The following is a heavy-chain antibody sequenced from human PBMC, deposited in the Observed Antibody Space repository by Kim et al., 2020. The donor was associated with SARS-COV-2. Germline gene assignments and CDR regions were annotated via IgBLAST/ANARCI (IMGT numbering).Heavy chain of an antibody. Sequence: ASVKVSCKASGYTFTSYDINWVRQATGQGLEWMGWMNPNSGNTGYAQKLQGRVTMTRNTSISTAYMEVSSLRSEDTAVDYCATTVVPDAIYYYYYGKDVW. CDR2: MNPNSGNT. CDR3: ATTVVPDAIYYYYYGKDV. CDR1: GYTFTSYD. D-gene: IGHD2-2*01. J-gene: IGHJ6*01. V-gene: IGHV1-8*01.